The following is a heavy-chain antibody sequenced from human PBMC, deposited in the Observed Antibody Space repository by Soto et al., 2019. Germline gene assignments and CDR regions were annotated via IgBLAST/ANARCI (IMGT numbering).Heavy chain of an antibody. CDR1: GFAFSSYG. V-gene: IGHV3-30*03. J-gene: IGHJ4*02. Sequence: QAQLVESGGGVVQPGRSLRLSCAASGFAFSSYGMHWVRQAPGTGLEWVAVISYDGSLQHYADSVKGRFTISRHNSKNMVLMQMSSLRAEETAVYYCVSDRGYGHASVPYSWGQGTLVSVSS. CDR2: ISYDGSLQ. D-gene: IGHD5-18*01. CDR3: VSDRGYGHASVPYS.